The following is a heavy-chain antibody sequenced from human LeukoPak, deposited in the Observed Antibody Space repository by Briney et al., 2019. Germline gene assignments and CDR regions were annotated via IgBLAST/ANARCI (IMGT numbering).Heavy chain of an antibody. J-gene: IGHJ4*02. V-gene: IGHV4-39*01. D-gene: IGHD3-10*01. CDR1: GVSIRSSSYY. CDR3: ASTLTYYYGSGSYYIDC. CDR2: IFYSGST. Sequence: SETLSLTCTVSGVSIRSSSYYWVWIRQPPGRGLEWIGSIFYSGSTYYNPSIKSRVTISVDTSKNQFSLKLRSVTAADTAVYYCASTLTYYYGSGSYYIDCWGQGTLVTVSS.